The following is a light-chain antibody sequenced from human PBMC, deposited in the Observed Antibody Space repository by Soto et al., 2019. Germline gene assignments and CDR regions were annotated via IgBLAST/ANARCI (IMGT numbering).Light chain of an antibody. V-gene: IGKV4-1*01. CDR1: RSVLDNINNKNY. Sequence: EIVMIQSPDSLAVSLGERATINCRSSRSVLDNINNKNYLAWYQQQPGQPPRLLISWAATRHSRVSDRFSGSVSGTDFTLTICSLQAEDVAVYFCQQYYSTQITFGKGTRLEIK. CDR2: WAA. CDR3: QQYYSTQIT. J-gene: IGKJ5*01.